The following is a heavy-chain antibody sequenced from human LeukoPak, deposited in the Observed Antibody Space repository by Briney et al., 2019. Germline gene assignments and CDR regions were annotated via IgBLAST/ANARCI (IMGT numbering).Heavy chain of an antibody. CDR2: INYIGST. CDR3: ARQRCTSTSCQFDY. V-gene: IGHV4-39*01. CDR1: GGSISSSRYY. Sequence: SETLSLTCTVSGGSISSSRYYCGWIRQPPGKGLEWIGSINYIGSTYYNPSLKSRVTISVYTSKNQCSLKLRSCTSPDTAVYYCARQRCTSTSCQFDYWGQGTLVTVSS. D-gene: IGHD2-2*01. J-gene: IGHJ4*02.